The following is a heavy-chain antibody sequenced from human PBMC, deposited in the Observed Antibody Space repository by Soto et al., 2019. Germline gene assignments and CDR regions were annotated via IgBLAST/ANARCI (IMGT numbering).Heavy chain of an antibody. CDR3: ARERVSCSGGSCYRNFDY. Sequence: QVQLQQWGAGLLKPSETLSLTCAVYGGSFSGYYWSWIRQPPGKGLEWIGEINHSGSTNYNPSLKSRVTISVDTSKNQFSLKLSSVTAADTAVYYCARERVSCSGGSCYRNFDYWGQGTLVTVSS. CDR2: INHSGST. D-gene: IGHD2-15*01. V-gene: IGHV4-34*01. CDR1: GGSFSGYY. J-gene: IGHJ4*02.